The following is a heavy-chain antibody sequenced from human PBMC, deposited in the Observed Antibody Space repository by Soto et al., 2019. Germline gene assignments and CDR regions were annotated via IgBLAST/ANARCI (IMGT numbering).Heavy chain of an antibody. CDR1: GFTISSCS. Sequence: GGSLSLYCPAAGFTISSCSTKQERQAPGKGLEWVANIKQDGREKYYVDSVKGRFTISRDNAENSLYLQLNSLRAEDTAVYYCARALGAVTGTTFSWMSRNYYSYMVVWGKVTTVNDSS. J-gene: IGHJ6*03. V-gene: IGHV3-7*01. CDR3: ARALGAVTGTTFSWMSRNYYSYMVV. D-gene: IGHD1-7*01. CDR2: IKQDGREK.